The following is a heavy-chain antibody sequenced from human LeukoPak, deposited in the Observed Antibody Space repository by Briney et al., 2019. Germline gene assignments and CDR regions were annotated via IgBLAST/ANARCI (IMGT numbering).Heavy chain of an antibody. CDR1: GFTFDDYG. CDR2: INWNGGST. CDR3: ARDSAVPAAQLDH. J-gene: IGHJ4*02. V-gene: IGHV3-20*04. D-gene: IGHD2-2*01. Sequence: PGGSLRLSCAASGFTFDDYGMSWVRQAPGKGLEWVSGINWNGGSTGYADSVKGRFTISRDIAKNSLYLQMNSLRVEDTAVYYCARDSAVPAAQLDHWGQGTLVTVSS.